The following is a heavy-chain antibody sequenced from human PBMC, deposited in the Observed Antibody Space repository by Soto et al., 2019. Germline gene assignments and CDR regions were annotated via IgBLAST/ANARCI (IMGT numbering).Heavy chain of an antibody. CDR1: GDTVSSNSVS. CDR3: ARSEEDSDYYYYGMDV. CDR2: PYYRSRWYS. J-gene: IGHJ6*02. Sequence: PSQTLSLTRVGSGDTVSSNSVSWNWVRQSPSRGIEWLGRPYYRSRWYSDYAVSVRSRIDINADTSKNQVSLQLNYVTPEDTAVYYCARSEEDSDYYYYGMDVWGQGTTVTVSS. D-gene: IGHD2-15*01. V-gene: IGHV6-1*01.